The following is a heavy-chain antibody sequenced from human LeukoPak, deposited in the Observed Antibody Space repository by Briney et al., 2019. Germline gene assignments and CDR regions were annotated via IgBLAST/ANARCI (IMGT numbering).Heavy chain of an antibody. CDR3: ARARGYCSGGRCNRADHYYYYMDV. D-gene: IGHD2-15*01. V-gene: IGHV4-4*07. CDR1: GGSINNYY. Sequence: SETLSLTCTVSGGSINNYYWSWIRQPAGKGLEWIGRIYTSGSTNSNPSLKSRVSMSVDTSKNQFSLKLSSVTAADTAVYYCARARGYCSGGRCNRADHYYYYMDVWGKGTTVTVSS. J-gene: IGHJ6*03. CDR2: IYTSGST.